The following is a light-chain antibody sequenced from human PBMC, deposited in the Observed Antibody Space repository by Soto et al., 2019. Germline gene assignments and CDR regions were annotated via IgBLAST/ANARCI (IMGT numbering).Light chain of an antibody. J-gene: IGKJ5*01. CDR3: QQFYSTYVT. V-gene: IGKV4-1*01. CDR2: WAS. CDR1: QSVFYSSNNKNY. Sequence: DIVMTQSPDSLAVSLGERATINCKSSQSVFYSSNNKNYLAWYQQKPGQPPKLLIYWASTREYGVPDRFSGSGSGTDFTLTISSLQAEGVAVYYCQQFYSTYVTFGQGTRLEIK.